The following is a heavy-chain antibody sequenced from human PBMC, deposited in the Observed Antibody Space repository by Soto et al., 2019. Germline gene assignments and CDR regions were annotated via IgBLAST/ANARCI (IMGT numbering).Heavy chain of an antibody. Sequence: PSETLSLTCAVYGGSFSGYYWSWIRQPPGKGLEWIGEINHSGSTNYNPSLKSRVTISVDTSKNQFSLKLSSVTTADTAVYYCAREGGYCSSTSCYEVMGYYYYYLDVWGKGTTVTVSS. CDR2: INHSGST. J-gene: IGHJ6*03. CDR1: GGSFSGYY. CDR3: AREGGYCSSTSCYEVMGYYYYYLDV. V-gene: IGHV4-34*01. D-gene: IGHD2-2*03.